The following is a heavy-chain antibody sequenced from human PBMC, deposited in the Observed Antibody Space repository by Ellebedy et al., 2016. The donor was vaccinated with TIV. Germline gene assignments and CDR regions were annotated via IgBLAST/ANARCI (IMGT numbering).Heavy chain of an antibody. CDR1: GDTFTRYP. J-gene: IGHJ4*02. D-gene: IGHD6-13*01. V-gene: IGHV1-3*01. CDR3: AALRDTRTWYELDY. CDR2: INVDNGDT. Sequence: AASVKVSCKTSGDTFTRYPIHWVRQAPGQRLEWMGWINVDNGDTKYSQKFQDRVTITRYTSASIAYMELSSLGSEDTAVYFCAALRDTRTWYELDYWGQGTLVTVST.